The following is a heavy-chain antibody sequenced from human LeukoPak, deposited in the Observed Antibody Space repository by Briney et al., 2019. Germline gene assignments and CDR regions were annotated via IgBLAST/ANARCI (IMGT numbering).Heavy chain of an antibody. CDR1: GFSFSSYW. CDR2: IKQDGSEK. CDR3: ARDQLAVAEGYYFDC. Sequence: GGSLRLSCAASGFSFSSYWMSWVRQAPGKGLEWVANIKQDGSEKYYVDSVKGRFTISRDNANNSLYLQMNSLRAEDTAVYYCARDQLAVAEGYYFDCWGQGTLVTVSS. D-gene: IGHD6-19*01. J-gene: IGHJ4*02. V-gene: IGHV3-7*01.